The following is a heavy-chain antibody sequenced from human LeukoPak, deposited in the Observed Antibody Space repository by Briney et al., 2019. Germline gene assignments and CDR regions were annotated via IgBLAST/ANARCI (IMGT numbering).Heavy chain of an antibody. Sequence: KPSETLSLTCGVSGGSFGGYFWSWIRQSPGSGLEWIGEINRTGSTNYNPSLTSRVTMFLDVSKNHLFLNLTPVTAAGTAVYYGARCWDCSGGRCNSGVPHFDYWGQGTLVTVSS. CDR2: INRTGST. V-gene: IGHV4-34*10. CDR1: GGSFGGYF. CDR3: ARCWDCSGGRCNSGVPHFDY. D-gene: IGHD2-15*01. J-gene: IGHJ4*02.